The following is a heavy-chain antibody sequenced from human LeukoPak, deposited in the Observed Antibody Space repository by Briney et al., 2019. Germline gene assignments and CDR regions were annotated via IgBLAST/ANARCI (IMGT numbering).Heavy chain of an antibody. CDR2: IYSSGST. J-gene: IGHJ4*02. V-gene: IGHV4-59*12. CDR3: ASFLTYYYDSGDYSGYFDY. D-gene: IGHD3-22*01. Sequence: SETLSLTCTVSGGSISSYYWSWIRQSPGKGLEWIGYIYSSGSTYYNPSLKSRVTISVDKSKNQFSLKLSSVTAADTAVYYCASFLTYYYDSGDYSGYFDYWGQGTLVTVSS. CDR1: GGSISSYY.